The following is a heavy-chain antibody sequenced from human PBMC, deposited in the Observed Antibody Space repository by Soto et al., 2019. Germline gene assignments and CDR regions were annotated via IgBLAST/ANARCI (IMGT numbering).Heavy chain of an antibody. CDR3: ARDSCSGGSCYWHYFDY. Sequence: QVQLVESGGGGFQPGRSLRLSFAPSEFTFSSYGMHWGGKAQGKGLGGVAIKWDDGSNKYYADPVKGRFTISRDNSKNTLYLQMNSLRAEDTAVYYCARDSCSGGSCYWHYFDYWGQGTLVTVSS. J-gene: IGHJ4*02. V-gene: IGHV3-33*01. CDR2: KWDDGSNK. CDR1: EFTFSSYG. D-gene: IGHD2-15*01.